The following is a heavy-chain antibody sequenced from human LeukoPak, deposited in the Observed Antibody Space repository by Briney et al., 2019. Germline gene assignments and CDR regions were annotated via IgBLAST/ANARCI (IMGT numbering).Heavy chain of an antibody. D-gene: IGHD6-13*01. CDR3: ARASPAAAGQTDYYYYYMDV. J-gene: IGHJ6*03. V-gene: IGHV3-30-3*01. Sequence: GRSLRLSCAASGFTFSSYAMHWVRQAPGKGLEWVAVISYDGSNKYYADSVKGRFTISRDNSKNTLYLQMNSLRAEDTAVYYCARASPAAAGQTDYYYYYMDVWGKGTTVTVSS. CDR1: GFTFSSYA. CDR2: ISYDGSNK.